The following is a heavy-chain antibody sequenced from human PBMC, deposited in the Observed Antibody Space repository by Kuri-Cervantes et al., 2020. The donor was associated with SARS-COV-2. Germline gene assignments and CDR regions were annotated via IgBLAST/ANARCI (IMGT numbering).Heavy chain of an antibody. CDR1: GFTFSSYG. CDR2: ISYDGSNK. CDR3: AKDSYYDYVWGSYRYAPD. Sequence: LSLTCAASGFTFSSYGMHWVRQAPGKGLEWVAVISYDGSNKYYADSVKGRFTISRDNSKNTLYLQMNSLRVEDTAVYYCAKDSYYDYVWGSYRYAPDWGQGTLVTVSS. D-gene: IGHD3-16*02. J-gene: IGHJ4*02. V-gene: IGHV3-30*18.